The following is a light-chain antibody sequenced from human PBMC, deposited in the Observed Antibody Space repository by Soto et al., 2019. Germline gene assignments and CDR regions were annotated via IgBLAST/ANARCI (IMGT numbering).Light chain of an antibody. CDR1: QSISTH. J-gene: IGKJ1*01. V-gene: IGKV1-39*01. CDR2: AGS. CDR3: QQSHTTPQT. Sequence: DIQMTQSPSSLSASVGDRFTITCRASQSISTHLNWYQQKPGNAPRVLIYAGSTLQSGVQSRFSGSGSGTDFTLDISGLQPADIATYYFQQSHTTPQTFGQGTKVDIK.